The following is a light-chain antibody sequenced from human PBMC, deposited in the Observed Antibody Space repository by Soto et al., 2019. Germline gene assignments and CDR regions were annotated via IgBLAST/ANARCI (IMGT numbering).Light chain of an antibody. J-gene: IGKJ1*01. CDR3: QQYSSYSAGT. CDR1: QSIDSW. V-gene: IGKV1-5*03. Sequence: DIQMTQSPSTLSASVGDRVTITCRARQSIDSWLAWYQQKPGKTPNLLIYEASSLESGVPSRFSGSGSGTEFTLTIISLQPDDFATYSCQQYSSYSAGTFGQGTKVEIK. CDR2: EAS.